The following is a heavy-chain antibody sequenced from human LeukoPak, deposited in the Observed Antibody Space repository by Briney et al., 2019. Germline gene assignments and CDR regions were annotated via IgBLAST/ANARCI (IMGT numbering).Heavy chain of an antibody. D-gene: IGHD3-10*01. CDR2: IHSSGST. CDR1: GGSISSYY. V-gene: IGHV4-4*07. CDR3: ARDRAIGSGKFRMDV. Sequence: HPSETLSLTCTVSGGSISSYYWSWIRQPAGKGLEWIGRIHSSGSTNYNPSLKTRVTMSVDTSKNQLSLKLSSVTAADTAVYYCARDRAIGSGKFRMDVWGQGTTVTVSS. J-gene: IGHJ6*02.